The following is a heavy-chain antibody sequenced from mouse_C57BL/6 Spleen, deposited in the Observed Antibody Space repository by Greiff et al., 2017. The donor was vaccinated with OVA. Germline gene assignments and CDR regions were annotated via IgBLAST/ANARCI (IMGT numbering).Heavy chain of an antibody. V-gene: IGHV5-6*01. Sequence: EVHLVESGGDLVKPGGSLKLSCAASGFTFSSYGMSWVRQTPDKRLEWVATISSGGSYTYYPDSVKGRFTISRDNAKNTLYLQMSSLKSEDTAMYYWARLTGTRWYFDVWGTGTTVTVSS. CDR3: ARLTGTRWYFDV. CDR2: ISSGGSYT. D-gene: IGHD4-1*01. CDR1: GFTFSSYG. J-gene: IGHJ1*03.